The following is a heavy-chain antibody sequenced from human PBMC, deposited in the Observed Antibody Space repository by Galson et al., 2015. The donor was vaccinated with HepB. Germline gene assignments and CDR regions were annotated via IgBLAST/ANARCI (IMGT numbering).Heavy chain of an antibody. D-gene: IGHD3-10*01. Sequence: SLRLSCAASGFTFSSYVMRWVRQAPGKGLEWVSVIRCSDSSTYYADSVKGRFTISRDNSKNTLYLQMNSLRAEDTAIYYCANTIRNAIAGYFDPWGHGTLVTISS. CDR2: IRCSDSST. V-gene: IGHV3-23*01. J-gene: IGHJ4*01. CDR3: ANTIRNAIAGYFDP. CDR1: GFTFSSYV.